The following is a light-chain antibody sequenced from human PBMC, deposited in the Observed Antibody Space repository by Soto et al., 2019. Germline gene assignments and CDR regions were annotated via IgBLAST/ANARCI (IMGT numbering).Light chain of an antibody. CDR3: QQSYSTPT. CDR2: DAS. J-gene: IGKJ4*01. V-gene: IGKV1-39*01. CDR1: QSIIRS. Sequence: DIQMTQSPFSLSASVGDRVTITCRASQSIIRSLYWYHQKLGKAPQLLIYDASSLQSGVPSRFSGSGSGTDFTLTISSLQFEDFATYYCQQSYSTPTFGGGTKVEIK.